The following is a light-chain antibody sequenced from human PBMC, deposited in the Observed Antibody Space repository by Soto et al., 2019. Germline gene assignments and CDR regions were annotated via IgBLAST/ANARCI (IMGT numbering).Light chain of an antibody. Sequence: EIVMTQSPATLSVSPGGRATLSCRASQSISGTLAWYQHKPGQTPRLLIYDTSTRATGVPTRFSGSRSGAEFTLTINSLQSEDFAVYYCQPYNNWPLTFGGGTKV. CDR3: QPYNNWPLT. J-gene: IGKJ4*01. CDR2: DTS. V-gene: IGKV3-15*01. CDR1: QSISGT.